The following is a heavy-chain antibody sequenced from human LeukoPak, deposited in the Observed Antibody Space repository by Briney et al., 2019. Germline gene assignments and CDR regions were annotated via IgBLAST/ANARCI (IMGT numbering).Heavy chain of an antibody. CDR3: ARNHTHEGYGYYFDY. J-gene: IGHJ4*02. V-gene: IGHV4-39*01. D-gene: IGHD4-17*01. CDR1: GGSISSSSYY. Sequence: SETLSLTCTVSGGSISSSSYYWGWIRQPPGKGLEWIGSIYYSGSTSYNPSLKSRVTISLETSKNQFSLKLSSVTAADTAFYYCARNHTHEGYGYYFDYWGQGTLVTVSS. CDR2: IYYSGST.